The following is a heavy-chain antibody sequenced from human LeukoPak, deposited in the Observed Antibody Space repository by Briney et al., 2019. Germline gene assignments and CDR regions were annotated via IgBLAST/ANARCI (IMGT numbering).Heavy chain of an antibody. D-gene: IGHD5-24*01. CDR3: AREGVIGDGYNFFDY. Sequence: ASVKVSCKASGYXFIGYYMHWVRQAPGQGLEWMGWINPHSGGTNSEQNFQGRVTMSGDPSISTVYMELSRLRSDDTALYYCAREGVIGDGYNFFDYWGQGTLVTVSS. CDR2: INPHSGGT. CDR1: GYXFIGYY. J-gene: IGHJ4*02. V-gene: IGHV1-2*02.